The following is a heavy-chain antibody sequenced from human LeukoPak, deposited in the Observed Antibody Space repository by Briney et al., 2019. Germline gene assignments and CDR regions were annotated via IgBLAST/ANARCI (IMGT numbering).Heavy chain of an antibody. Sequence: ASVRVSCKASGYTFTGYYMHWVRQAPGQGLEWMGWINPNSGGTNYAQKFQGWVTMTRDTSISTAYMELSRLRSDDTAVYYRARDRASENCSSTSCYYYNWFDPWGQGTLVTVSS. CDR1: GYTFTGYY. CDR2: INPNSGGT. D-gene: IGHD2-2*01. J-gene: IGHJ5*02. V-gene: IGHV1-2*04. CDR3: ARDRASENCSSTSCYYYNWFDP.